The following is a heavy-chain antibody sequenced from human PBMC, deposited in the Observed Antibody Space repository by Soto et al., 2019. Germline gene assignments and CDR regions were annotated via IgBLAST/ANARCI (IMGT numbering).Heavy chain of an antibody. D-gene: IGHD4-17*01. CDR2: ISGSGGST. V-gene: IGHV3-23*01. CDR3: ANNKADFGDSVTDF. J-gene: IGHJ4*02. Sequence: EVQLLESGGGLVQPGGSLRLSCAASGFTFSSYAMTWVRQAPGKGLEWVSVISGSGGSTYYADSVKGRFTISRDNSASTLYLQMNSLRIEDTARYHCANNKADFGDSVTDFWGQGSLVTVSS. CDR1: GFTFSSYA.